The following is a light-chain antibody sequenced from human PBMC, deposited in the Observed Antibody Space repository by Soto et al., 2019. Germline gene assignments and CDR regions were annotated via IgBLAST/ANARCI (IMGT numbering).Light chain of an antibody. V-gene: IGKV3-11*01. CDR2: DAS. CDR3: QPRTNFPIT. CDR1: QSVCSY. J-gene: IGKJ5*01. Sequence: EIVLAQSPATLSLSPGERATLSCRASQSVCSYLAWYQQKPGQAPRLLIYDASTRATGIPARFSGSGSGTDFTLTISSLEPEDFAVYYGQPRTNFPITFGQVTRLDIK.